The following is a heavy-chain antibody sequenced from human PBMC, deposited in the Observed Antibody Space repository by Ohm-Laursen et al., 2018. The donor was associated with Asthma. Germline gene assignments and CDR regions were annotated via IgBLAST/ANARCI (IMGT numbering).Heavy chain of an antibody. Sequence: SLRLSCAASGFTFSSYAMHWVRQAPGKGLEWLAFASCDGGNKDYADSVKGRFTISRDNSDNALYLQMNSLRADDSAVYFCAKATVQFSGSYFFDYWGQGSLVTVSS. CDR1: GFTFSSYA. CDR2: ASCDGGNK. CDR3: AKATVQFSGSYFFDY. J-gene: IGHJ4*02. V-gene: IGHV3-30*18. D-gene: IGHD1-26*01.